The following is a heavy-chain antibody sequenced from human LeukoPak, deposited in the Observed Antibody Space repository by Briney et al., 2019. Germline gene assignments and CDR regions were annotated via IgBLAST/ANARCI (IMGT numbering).Heavy chain of an antibody. CDR1: GFTFSSYS. J-gene: IGHJ4*02. CDR3: ARDERLLSFLK. Sequence: GGSLRLSCAASGFTFSSYSMNWVRQAPGKGLEWVSSISRTSIYKYYADSVKGRFTISRDNSKNTLYLQMNSLRAEDTAIYYCARDERLLSFLKWGQGTLVTVSS. CDR2: ISRTSIYK. D-gene: IGHD3-3*01. V-gene: IGHV3-21*04.